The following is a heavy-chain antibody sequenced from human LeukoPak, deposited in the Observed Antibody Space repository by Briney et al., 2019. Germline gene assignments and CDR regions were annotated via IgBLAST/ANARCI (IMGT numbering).Heavy chain of an antibody. CDR3: ARDWAEGYSYGYPFGYFQH. J-gene: IGHJ1*01. Sequence: GRSLRLSCPASGFTFSSYAMHWVRQAPGKGLEWVAVISYDGSNKYYADSVKGRFTISRDNSKNTLYLQMNSLRAEDTAVYYCARDWAEGYSYGYPFGYFQHWGQGTLVTVSS. CDR1: GFTFSSYA. D-gene: IGHD5-18*01. CDR2: ISYDGSNK. V-gene: IGHV3-30*04.